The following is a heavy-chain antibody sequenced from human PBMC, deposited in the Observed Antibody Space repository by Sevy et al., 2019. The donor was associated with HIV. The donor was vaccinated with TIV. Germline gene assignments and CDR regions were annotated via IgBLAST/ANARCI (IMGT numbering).Heavy chain of an antibody. V-gene: IGHV3-30*03. J-gene: IGHJ6*02. D-gene: IGHD3-10*01. CDR1: GFTFRNFG. CDR2: VSYDGSSK. CDR3: ARGGSGDYYYYGVDV. Sequence: GGSLRLSCVGSGFTFRNFGVHWLRQAPGKGLEWLSVVSYDGSSKDYVDSVKGRFIVSRDNSKNTLYLQMNSLRTEDTAVYYCARGGSGDYYYYGVDVWGQGTTVTVSS.